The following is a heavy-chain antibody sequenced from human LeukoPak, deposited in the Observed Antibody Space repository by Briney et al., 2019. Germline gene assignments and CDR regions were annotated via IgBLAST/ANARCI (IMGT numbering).Heavy chain of an antibody. J-gene: IGHJ3*02. Sequence: PGGSLRLSCAASGFTVSSTYMSWVRQAPGKGLEWVSVIYSGGSTYYADSVKGRFTISRDNSKNTLYLQMNSLRAEDTAVYYCARESTIPHDAFDIWGQGTMVTDSS. D-gene: IGHD2-2*01. CDR3: ARESTIPHDAFDI. V-gene: IGHV3-66*01. CDR2: IYSGGST. CDR1: GFTVSSTY.